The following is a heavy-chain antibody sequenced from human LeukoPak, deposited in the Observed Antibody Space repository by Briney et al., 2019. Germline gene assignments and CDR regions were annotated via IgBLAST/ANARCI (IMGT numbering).Heavy chain of an antibody. V-gene: IGHV5-10-1*01. Sequence: GESLQSSCQVAGYIFTNYWISWVRQMPGKGLEWMGRIDPSDSYTNYSPSFQGHVTIPADKSISTVYLRWSSLKASDTAMYYCARHSAGIVVAGKWGQGTLVTVSS. J-gene: IGHJ4*02. D-gene: IGHD6-19*01. CDR1: GYIFTNYW. CDR2: IDPSDSYT. CDR3: ARHSAGIVVAGK.